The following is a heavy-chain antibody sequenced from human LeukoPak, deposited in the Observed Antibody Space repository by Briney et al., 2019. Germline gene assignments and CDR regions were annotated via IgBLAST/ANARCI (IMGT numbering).Heavy chain of an antibody. Sequence: GESLQISCKGSGYSFTNYWIGWVRQLPGKGLVWMGIIYPGDSDIRYSPSFQDQVTISADKSITTAFLQWSSLKASDTAMYYCARLTSDSSSYSCDFWGQGTLVTVSS. CDR1: GYSFTNYW. CDR3: ARLTSDSSSYSCDF. V-gene: IGHV5-51*01. J-gene: IGHJ4*02. CDR2: IYPGDSDI. D-gene: IGHD3-22*01.